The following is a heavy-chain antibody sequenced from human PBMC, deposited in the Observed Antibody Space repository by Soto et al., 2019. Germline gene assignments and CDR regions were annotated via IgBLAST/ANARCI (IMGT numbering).Heavy chain of an antibody. CDR1: GYTFTGYY. D-gene: IGHD6-13*01. J-gene: IGHJ6*02. V-gene: IGHV1-2*04. CDR2: INPNSGGT. Sequence: QVQLVQSGAEVKKPGASVKVSCKASGYTFTGYYMHWVRQAPGQGLEWMGWINPNSGGTNYAQKFQGWVTMTRDTSISTAYMELSRLSSDDTAVYYCARALIAAAGSYYYYGMDVWGQGTTVTVSS. CDR3: ARALIAAAGSYYYYGMDV.